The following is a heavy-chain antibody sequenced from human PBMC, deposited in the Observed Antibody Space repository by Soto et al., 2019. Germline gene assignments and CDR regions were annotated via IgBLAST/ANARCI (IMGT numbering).Heavy chain of an antibody. CDR2: IIPIFGTA. V-gene: IGHV1-69*01. CDR3: ARGGYCSSGSCYVHDDAFDI. CDR1: GGTFSSYA. D-gene: IGHD2-15*01. Sequence: QVQLVQSGAEVKKPGSSVKVSCKASGGTFSSYAISWVRQAPGQGLEWMGGIIPIFGTANYAQKFQGRVTSTADESTSTTYMELSSLRSEDTAVYYCARGGYCSSGSCYVHDDAFDIWGQGTMVTVSS. J-gene: IGHJ3*02.